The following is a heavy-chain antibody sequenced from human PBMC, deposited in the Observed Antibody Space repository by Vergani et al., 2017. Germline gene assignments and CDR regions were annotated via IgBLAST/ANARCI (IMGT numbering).Heavy chain of an antibody. Sequence: QVQLVQSGAEVKKPGASLKVSCKASGYTFTGYYMHWVRQAPGQGLEWMGWINPNSGSTNYAQKFQGRVTMTRDPSISTAYMKLSRLRSDGTAVYYCARAFLVPAAIFPEFDCWGEGTLVTVSS. D-gene: IGHD2-2*01. V-gene: IGHV1-2*02. J-gene: IGHJ4*02. CDR3: ARAFLVPAAIFPEFDC. CDR1: GYTFTGYY. CDR2: INPNSGST.